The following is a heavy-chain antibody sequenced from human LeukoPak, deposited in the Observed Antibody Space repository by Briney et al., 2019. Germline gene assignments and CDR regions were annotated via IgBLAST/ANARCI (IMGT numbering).Heavy chain of an antibody. CDR1: GGSFSGYY. CDR3: ARGAAAGTWGYYYYYMDV. J-gene: IGHJ6*03. V-gene: IGHV4-34*01. D-gene: IGHD6-13*01. Sequence: PSETLSLTCAVYGGSFSGYYWSWIRQPPGKGLEWIGEINHSGSTNYNPSLKSRVTISVDTSKNQFTLKLSSLTAADTAVYYCARGAAAGTWGYYYYYMDVWGKGTTVTVSS. CDR2: INHSGST.